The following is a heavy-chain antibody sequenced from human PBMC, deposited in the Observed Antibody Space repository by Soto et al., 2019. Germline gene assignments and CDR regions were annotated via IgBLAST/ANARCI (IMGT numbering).Heavy chain of an antibody. J-gene: IGHJ6*02. V-gene: IGHV3-21*01. D-gene: IGHD1-1*01. CDR2: ISSSSSYI. Sequence: GESLKISCAASGFTFSSYSMNWVRQAPGKGLEWVSSISSSSSYIYYADSVKGRFTISRDNAKNSLYLQMNSLRAEDTAVYYCARADWNTLSYGMDVWGQGTTVTVSS. CDR1: GFTFSSYS. CDR3: ARADWNTLSYGMDV.